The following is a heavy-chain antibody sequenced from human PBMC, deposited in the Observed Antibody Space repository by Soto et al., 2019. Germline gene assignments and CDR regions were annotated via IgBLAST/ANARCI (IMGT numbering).Heavy chain of an antibody. J-gene: IGHJ6*03. D-gene: IGHD3-10*01. CDR2: MNPNSGNT. CDR3: ARGYGSGSYYYYYYMDV. CDR1: GYTFTSYD. Sequence: ASLKLSCKSSGYTFTSYDINWVRQATGQGLEWMGWMNPNSGNTGYAQKFQGRVTMTRNTSISTAYMELSSLRSEDTAVYYCARGYGSGSYYYYYYMDVWGKGTTVTVSS. V-gene: IGHV1-8*01.